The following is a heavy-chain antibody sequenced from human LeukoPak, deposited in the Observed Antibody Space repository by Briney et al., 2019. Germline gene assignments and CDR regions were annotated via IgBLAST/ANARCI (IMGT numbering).Heavy chain of an antibody. J-gene: IGHJ6*03. V-gene: IGHV3-11*04. Sequence: GGSLRVSCAASRFTFSDYYMSWIRQAPGKGLEWVSYISGSGSTQYYADSVKGRFTISRDNAKNSLYLQMNSLRAEDTAVYYCAREGEHCSGTSCYTLHYYYYYMDVWGKGTTVTVSS. D-gene: IGHD2-2*02. CDR3: AREGEHCSGTSCYTLHYYYYYMDV. CDR1: RFTFSDYY. CDR2: ISGSGSTQ.